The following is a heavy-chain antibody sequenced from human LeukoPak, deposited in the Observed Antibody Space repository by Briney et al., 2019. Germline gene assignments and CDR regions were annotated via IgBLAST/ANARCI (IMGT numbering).Heavy chain of an antibody. V-gene: IGHV3-21*01. CDR2: ISSGSGSYI. J-gene: IGHJ4*02. Sequence: GGSLRLSCAASGFILSSYSMNWVRQAPGKGLEWVSSISSGSGSYIYYTDPVKGRFTISRDNAKNSLYLQMNTLGAEDTAVYYCARKGSGWQFDYWGQGSLVTVSS. D-gene: IGHD6-19*01. CDR1: GFILSSYS. CDR3: ARKGSGWQFDY.